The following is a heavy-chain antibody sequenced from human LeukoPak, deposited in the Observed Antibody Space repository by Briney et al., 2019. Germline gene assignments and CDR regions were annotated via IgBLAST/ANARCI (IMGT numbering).Heavy chain of an antibody. CDR3: AKDGYFHDSSGYSYFDY. CDR2: ISGSGGTT. J-gene: IGHJ4*02. Sequence: PGGSLRLSCAASGFTFNNFPMSWVRQVPGKGLEWVSSISGSGGTTYYAGSVRGRFTISRDNAKTTLFVQMRSLRAEDTALYYCAKDGYFHDSSGYSYFDYWGQGILVSVSS. V-gene: IGHV3-23*01. D-gene: IGHD3-22*01. CDR1: GFTFNNFP.